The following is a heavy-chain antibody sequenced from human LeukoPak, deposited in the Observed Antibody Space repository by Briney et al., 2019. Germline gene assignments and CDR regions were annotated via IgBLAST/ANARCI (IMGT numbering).Heavy chain of an antibody. Sequence: GGSLRLSRAASGFTFSNYDMHWVRQTTGKRLEWVSVIGNGGDTVYSDPVKGRFTISRENAKNSLYLQMNNLRAGDTAVYYCARSLEVWGQGTTVTVSS. CDR3: ARSLEV. CDR1: GFTFSNYD. V-gene: IGHV3-13*04. J-gene: IGHJ6*02. CDR2: IGNGGDT.